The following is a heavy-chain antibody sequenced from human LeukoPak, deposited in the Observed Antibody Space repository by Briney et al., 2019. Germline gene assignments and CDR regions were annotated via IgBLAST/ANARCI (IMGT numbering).Heavy chain of an antibody. V-gene: IGHV1-8*01. Sequence: GASVKVSCKTSGYTFTSYDINWVRQATGQGLEWMGWMNPNSGNTGYAQKFQGRVTMTRNTSISTAYMELSSLRSEDTAVHYCARGPNYSAYVDYWGQGTLVTVSS. CDR3: ARGPNYSAYVDY. CDR1: GYTFTSYD. J-gene: IGHJ4*02. D-gene: IGHD4/OR15-4a*01. CDR2: MNPNSGNT.